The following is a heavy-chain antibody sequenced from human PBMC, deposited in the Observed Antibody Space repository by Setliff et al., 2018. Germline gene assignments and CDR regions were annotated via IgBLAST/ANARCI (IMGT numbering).Heavy chain of an antibody. J-gene: IGHJ4*02. CDR3: ARTCSGSTCHAGLDY. D-gene: IGHD6-19*01. Sequence: GGSLRLSCAASGFTISYYAIHWVRQAPGKGLEWVAVSRYAENYQYYADSVKGRFTISRDNSENTLYLQMNSLRPDDTAVYYCARTCSGSTCHAGLDYWGQGIPVTVSS. CDR2: SRYAENYQ. CDR1: GFTISYYA. V-gene: IGHV3-30-3*01.